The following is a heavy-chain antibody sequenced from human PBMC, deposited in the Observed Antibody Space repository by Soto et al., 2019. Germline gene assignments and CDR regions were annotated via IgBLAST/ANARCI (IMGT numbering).Heavy chain of an antibody. J-gene: IGHJ4*02. D-gene: IGHD4-17*01. CDR2: INSDGSGT. Sequence: GGSLRLSCAASGFTFSNSWMHWVRQAPGKGLVWVSRINSDGSGTIYADSVRGRFTISRDNAKNTLYLQMNSLRAEDTAVYYCARDSTTVLDFWGQGTLVTVPQ. V-gene: IGHV3-74*01. CDR3: ARDSTTVLDF. CDR1: GFTFSNSW.